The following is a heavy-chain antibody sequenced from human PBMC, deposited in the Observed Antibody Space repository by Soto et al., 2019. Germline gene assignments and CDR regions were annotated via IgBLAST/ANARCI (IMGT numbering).Heavy chain of an antibody. D-gene: IGHD2-15*01. V-gene: IGHV4-38-2*01. CDR3: ARARWYDAFDV. J-gene: IGHJ3*01. CDR1: GSFISSGNY. Sequence: TSETLSLTCAVSGSFISSGNYWGWIRKPPGKGLEWIGSIFHGGNTYYNPSLKSRVTISVGMSKNQFSLKLNSVTAADTAVYYCARARWYDAFDVWGQGTVVTVSS. CDR2: IFHGGNT.